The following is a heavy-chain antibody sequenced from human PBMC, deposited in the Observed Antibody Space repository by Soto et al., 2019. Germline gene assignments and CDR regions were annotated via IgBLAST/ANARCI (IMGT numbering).Heavy chain of an antibody. Sequence: QVQLVESGGGLVQPGRSLRVSCVGSGFTFRSYVIHWVRQAPGKGLEWVALTSYDGSNKYYGDSVRGRFTISRDNSRNTVDLQMDSLRLEDPALYYGARWGTTGGLDVWGQGTLVPVSS. V-gene: IGHV3-30*19. CDR2: TSYDGSNK. CDR1: GFTFRSYV. J-gene: IGHJ1*01. CDR3: ARWGTTGGLDV. D-gene: IGHD3-16*01.